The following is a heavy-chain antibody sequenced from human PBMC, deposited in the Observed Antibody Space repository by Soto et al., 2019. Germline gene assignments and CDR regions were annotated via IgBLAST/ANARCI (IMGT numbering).Heavy chain of an antibody. CDR1: GFTVSSHS. CDR2: LNSGDNT. D-gene: IGHD3-16*01. Sequence: EVQLVESGGGSVQPGGSLRLSCAASGFTVSSHSMTWVRQAPGEGLEWVSTLNSGDNTYYADSVKGRSAISRDNTKNTVYLQMDSVRADDTAVYYCARDRGGHYGLDVWGQGTTVTVSS. V-gene: IGHV3-66*01. CDR3: ARDRGGHYGLDV. J-gene: IGHJ6*01.